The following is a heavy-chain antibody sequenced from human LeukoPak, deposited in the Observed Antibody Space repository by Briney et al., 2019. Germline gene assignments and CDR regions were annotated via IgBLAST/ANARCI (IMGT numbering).Heavy chain of an antibody. CDR3: ARHSSSGWYGEYNWFDP. CDR2: IYPGDSDT. V-gene: IGHV5-51*01. D-gene: IGHD6-19*01. J-gene: IGHJ5*02. Sequence: PGESLKTSCKGSGYSFTSYWIGWVRQMQGKGLEWMGIIYPGDSDTRYSTSFQGQVTISADKSISTAYLQWSSLKVSDTAMDYCARHSSSGWYGEYNWFDPWGQGTLVTVSS. CDR1: GYSFTSYW.